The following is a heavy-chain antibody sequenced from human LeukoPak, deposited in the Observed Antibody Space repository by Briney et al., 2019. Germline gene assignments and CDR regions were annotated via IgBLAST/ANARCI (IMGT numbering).Heavy chain of an antibody. Sequence: AGGSLRLPYAASGHTYSSCAKIWATQAPGRALEGVYALNLKWGHTSYADSVKGRFTISRDNSKNTLYLQMNSLRAEDTAVYYCAKDGPYYDFWSGYHTRPRYYGMDVWGQGTTVTVSS. CDR1: GHTYSSCA. V-gene: IGHV3-23*01. J-gene: IGHJ6*02. D-gene: IGHD3-3*01. CDR3: AKDGPYYDFWSGYHTRPRYYGMDV. CDR2: LNLKWGHT.